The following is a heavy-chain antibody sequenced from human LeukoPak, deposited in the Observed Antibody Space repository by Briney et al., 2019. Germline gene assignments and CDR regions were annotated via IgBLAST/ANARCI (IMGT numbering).Heavy chain of an antibody. CDR1: GFTFSNAW. CDR2: IKSKTDGGTT. D-gene: IGHD3-22*01. J-gene: IGHJ4*02. CDR3: TTAYYYDSSGYEPSFDY. Sequence: GGSLRLSCGASGFTFSNAWMRWVRQAPGKGLEWVGRIKSKTDGGTTDYAAPVKGRFTISRDDSKNTLYLQMNSLKTEDTAVYYCTTAYYYDSSGYEPSFDYWGQGTLVTVSS. V-gene: IGHV3-15*01.